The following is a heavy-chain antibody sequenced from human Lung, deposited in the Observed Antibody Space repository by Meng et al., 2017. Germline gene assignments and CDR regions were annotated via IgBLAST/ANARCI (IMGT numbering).Heavy chain of an antibody. V-gene: IGHV1-8*01. CDR1: GYNFISYD. CDR3: ARGLLRHIGGNWFDP. CDR2: MNPNSGNT. J-gene: IGHJ5*02. D-gene: IGHD3-16*01. Sequence: QVQLVQSGAEVNKPGASVKVSCNASGYNFISYDINWVRRATGQGLEWMGWMNPNSGNTGYAQKFQGRVTMTRNTSISTAYMELSSLRSEDTAVYYCARGLLRHIGGNWFDPWGQGTLVTVSS.